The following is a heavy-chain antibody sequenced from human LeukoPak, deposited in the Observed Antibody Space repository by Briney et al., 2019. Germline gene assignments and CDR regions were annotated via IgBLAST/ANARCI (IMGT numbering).Heavy chain of an antibody. V-gene: IGHV3-30*04. J-gene: IGHJ4*02. D-gene: IGHD2-2*01. CDR3: AKVVVPAAMWDNYFDY. Sequence: GGSLRLSCAASGFTFSGSAMHWVRQAPGKGLEWVAVISYDGSNKYYADSVKGRFTISRDNSKNTLYLQMNSLRAEDTAVYYCAKVVVPAAMWDNYFDYWGQGTLVTVSS. CDR2: ISYDGSNK. CDR1: GFTFSGSA.